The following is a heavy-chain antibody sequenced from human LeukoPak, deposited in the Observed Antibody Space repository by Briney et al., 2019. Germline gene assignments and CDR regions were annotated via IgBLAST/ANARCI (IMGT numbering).Heavy chain of an antibody. CDR2: IKRDGSEK. V-gene: IGHV3-7*02. D-gene: IGHD5-18*01. CDR1: GFSFGSYW. Sequence: GGSLRLSCVASGFSFGSYWMAWVRQAPGKGLEWVANIKRDGSEKNYVDSVKGRFTISRDNAKNSLYLQMNSLRAEDTAVYYCTTVRYRSGFDPWGQGTLVTVSS. J-gene: IGHJ5*02. CDR3: TTVRYRSGFDP.